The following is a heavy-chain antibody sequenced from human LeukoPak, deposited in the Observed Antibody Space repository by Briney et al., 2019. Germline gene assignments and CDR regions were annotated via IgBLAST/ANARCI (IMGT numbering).Heavy chain of an antibody. J-gene: IGHJ4*02. V-gene: IGHV3-48*02. CDR2: ISSSSSII. CDR3: ARGRGSPSLFGY. Sequence: SYISSSSSIIYYADSVKSRFNISRDNAKNSLYLQMNSLRDEDTAVYYCARGRGSPSLFGYWGQGTLVTVSS. D-gene: IGHD3-16*01.